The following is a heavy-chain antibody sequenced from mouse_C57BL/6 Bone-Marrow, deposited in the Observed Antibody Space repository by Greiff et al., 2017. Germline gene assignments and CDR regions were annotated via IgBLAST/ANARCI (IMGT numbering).Heavy chain of an antibody. D-gene: IGHD1-1*01. Sequence: QVQLQQPGAELVRPGSSVKLSCKASGYTFTSYWMHWVKQRPIQGLEWICNIDPSDSETHYNQKFKDKATLTVDKSSSTAYMQLSSLTSEDSAVYYCARSYYGSSYAWFAYWGQGTLVTVAA. J-gene: IGHJ3*01. CDR2: IDPSDSET. CDR3: ARSYYGSSYAWFAY. CDR1: GYTFTSYW. V-gene: IGHV1-52*01.